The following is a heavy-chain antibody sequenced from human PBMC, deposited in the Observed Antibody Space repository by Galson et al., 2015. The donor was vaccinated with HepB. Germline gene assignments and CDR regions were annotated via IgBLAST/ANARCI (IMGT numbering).Heavy chain of an antibody. J-gene: IGHJ6*02. CDR3: ASNIETLHYGDYEVPGYYYGMDV. CDR2: ISSSSSTI. D-gene: IGHD4-17*01. V-gene: IGHV3-48*02. CDR1: GLTFSSYS. Sequence: SLRLSCAASGLTFSSYSMNWVRQAPGKGLEWVSYISSSSSTIYYADSVKGRFTISRDNAKNSLYLQMNSLRDEDTAVYYCASNIETLHYGDYEVPGYYYGMDVWGQGTTVTVSS.